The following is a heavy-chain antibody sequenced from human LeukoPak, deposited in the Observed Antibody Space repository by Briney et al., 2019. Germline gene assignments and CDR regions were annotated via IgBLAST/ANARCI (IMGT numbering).Heavy chain of an antibody. CDR2: IYYGGRT. Sequence: PSETLSLTCSVSGGSISSYYWSWIRQPPGKGLEWVGYIYYGGRTNYNPSLKSRVTISVDTSKNQFSLPLSSVTAADTAVYYCARGQKYKYGYTVTELGSGYFDYWGQGTLVTVSS. J-gene: IGHJ4*02. V-gene: IGHV4-59*01. CDR1: GGSISSYY. CDR3: ARGQKYKYGYTVTELGSGYFDY. D-gene: IGHD5-18*01.